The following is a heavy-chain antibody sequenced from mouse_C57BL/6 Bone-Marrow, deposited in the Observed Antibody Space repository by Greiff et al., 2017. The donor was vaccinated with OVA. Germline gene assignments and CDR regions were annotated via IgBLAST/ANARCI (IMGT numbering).Heavy chain of an antibody. V-gene: IGHV3-6*01. CDR2: ISYDGSN. CDR3: ARDRVVADENYYAMDY. CDR1: GYSITSGYY. J-gene: IGHJ4*01. Sequence: EVQLQESGPGLVKPSQSLSLTCSVTGYSITSGYYWNWIRQFPGNKLEWMGYISYDGSNNYNPSLKNRISITRDTSKNQFFLKLNSVTTEDTATYYCARDRVVADENYYAMDYWGQGTSVTVSS. D-gene: IGHD1-1*01.